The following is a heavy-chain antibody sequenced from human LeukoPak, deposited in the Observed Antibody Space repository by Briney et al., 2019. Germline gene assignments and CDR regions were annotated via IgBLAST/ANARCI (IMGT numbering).Heavy chain of an antibody. J-gene: IGHJ4*02. D-gene: IGHD3-3*01. Sequence: GGSLRLSCAASGFTSSSYWMSWVRQAPGKGLEWVANIKQDGSEKYYVDSVKGRFTISRDNAKNSLYLQMNSLRAEDTAVYYCARLGTIFGVVIDIRVFDYWGQGTLVTVSS. V-gene: IGHV3-7*01. CDR3: ARLGTIFGVVIDIRVFDY. CDR1: GFTSSSYW. CDR2: IKQDGSEK.